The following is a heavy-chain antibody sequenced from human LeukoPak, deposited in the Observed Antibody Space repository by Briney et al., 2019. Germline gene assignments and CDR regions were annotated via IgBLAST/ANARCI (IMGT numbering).Heavy chain of an antibody. CDR2: ISSSSSYI. CDR1: GFTFSTYT. CDR3: AKGHMAGYYYYGMDV. D-gene: IGHD6-19*01. V-gene: IGHV3-21*01. J-gene: IGHJ6*02. Sequence: PGGSLRLSCAASGFTFSTYTMNWVRQAPGKGLEWVSSISSSSSYIYYADSVKGRFTISRDNSKNTLYLQMNSLRAEDTAVYYCAKGHMAGYYYYGMDVWGQGTTVTVSS.